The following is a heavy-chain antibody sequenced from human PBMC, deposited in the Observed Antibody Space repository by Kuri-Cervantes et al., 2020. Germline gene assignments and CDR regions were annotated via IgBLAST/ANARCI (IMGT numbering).Heavy chain of an antibody. CDR2: IYSGGST. CDR1: GFTFDDYA. CDR3: ARAPLTFLDY. D-gene: IGHD2-21*01. J-gene: IGHJ4*02. Sequence: GGSLRLSCAASGFTFDDYAMHWVRRAPGKGLEWVSVIYSGGSTYYADSVKGRFTISGDNSKNTLYLQINSLRAEDTAVYYCARAPLTFLDYWGQGTLVTVSS. V-gene: IGHV3-53*01.